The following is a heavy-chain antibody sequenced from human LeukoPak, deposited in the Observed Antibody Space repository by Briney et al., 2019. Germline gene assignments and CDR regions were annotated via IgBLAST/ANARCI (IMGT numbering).Heavy chain of an antibody. Sequence: GGSLRLSCAASGFTFSDYYMSWIRQAPGRGLEWVSYISSSSTYTNYADSVKGRFTISRDNARNSLYLQMNSLRAEDTALYYCARLLGGMIVAAYWGQGTLVTVSS. CDR1: GFTFSDYY. CDR3: ARLLGGMIVAAY. J-gene: IGHJ4*02. CDR2: ISSSSTYT. V-gene: IGHV3-11*03. D-gene: IGHD3-22*01.